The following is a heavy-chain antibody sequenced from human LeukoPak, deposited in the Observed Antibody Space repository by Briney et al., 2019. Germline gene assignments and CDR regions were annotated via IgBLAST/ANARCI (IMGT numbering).Heavy chain of an antibody. D-gene: IGHD3-10*01. CDR3: VRDGPFGSGTFGY. V-gene: IGHV3-7*01. J-gene: IGHJ4*02. CDR2: IKVDGSEK. CDR1: GFSFSRSW. Sequence: PGGSLRLSCAASGFSFSRSWMSWVRQAPGKGLEWVANIKVDGSEKHYLDSVEGRFIISRDNAKNSLHLQMNNLRAEDTAEYYCVRDGPFGSGTFGYWAQGTLVSVSP.